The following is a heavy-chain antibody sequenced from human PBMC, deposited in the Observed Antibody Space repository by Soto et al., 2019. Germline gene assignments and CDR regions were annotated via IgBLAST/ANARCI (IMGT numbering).Heavy chain of an antibody. CDR2: IYHSGST. CDR1: GGSISSGGYS. V-gene: IGHV4-30-2*01. Sequence: QLQLQESGSGLVKPSQTLSLTCAVSGGSISSGGYSWSWIRQPPGKSLEWIGYIYHSGSTYYNPSLKSRITISIDRSKNQLSLKLSSVTAADTAVYYCAREMTTVTTLNYWGQETLVTVSS. CDR3: AREMTTVTTLNY. D-gene: IGHD4-4*01. J-gene: IGHJ4*02.